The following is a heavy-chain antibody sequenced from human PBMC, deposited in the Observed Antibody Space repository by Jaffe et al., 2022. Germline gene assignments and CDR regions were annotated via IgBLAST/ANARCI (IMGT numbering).Heavy chain of an antibody. CDR3: AKYGDYEFPSSYYYYMDV. V-gene: IGHV3-23*01. J-gene: IGHJ6*03. CDR1: GFTFSSYA. Sequence: EVQLLESGGGLVQPGGSLRLSCAASGFTFSSYAMSWVRQAPGKGLEWVSAISGSGGSTYYADSVKGRFTISRDNSKNTLYLQMNSLRAEDTAVYYCAKYGDYEFPSSYYYYMDVWGKGTTVTVSS. D-gene: IGHD4-17*01. CDR2: ISGSGGST.